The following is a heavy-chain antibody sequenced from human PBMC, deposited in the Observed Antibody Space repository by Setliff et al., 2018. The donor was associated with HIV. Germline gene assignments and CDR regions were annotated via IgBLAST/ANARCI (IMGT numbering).Heavy chain of an antibody. J-gene: IGHJ4*02. V-gene: IGHV4-4*07. CDR2: IYTSGST. D-gene: IGHD6-19*01. CDR3: ARDPYISGFDY. CDR1: GGSISGYY. Sequence: SETLSLTCTVSGGSISGYYWSWIRQPAGKGPDWIGRIYTSGSTNYNPSLKSRVTLSIDTSKNQFSLKLSSVTAADTAVYYCARDPYISGFDYWGQGTLVTV.